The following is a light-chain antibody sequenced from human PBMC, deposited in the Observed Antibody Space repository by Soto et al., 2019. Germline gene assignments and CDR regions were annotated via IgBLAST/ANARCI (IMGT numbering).Light chain of an antibody. J-gene: IGKJ3*01. CDR2: DAS. CDR1: KDISNY. V-gene: IGKV1-33*01. CDR3: QQYDNLFFT. Sequence: DIQMTQSPSSLSASVGDRVTITCQASKDISNYLNWYQQKPGKAPKLLIYDASNLETGVPSRFSGSGSGTDFTFTISSLQPEDTAPYYCQQYDNLFFTFGPGTKVDIK.